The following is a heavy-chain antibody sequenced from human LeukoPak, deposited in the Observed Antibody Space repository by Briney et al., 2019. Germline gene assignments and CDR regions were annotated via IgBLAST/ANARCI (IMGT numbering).Heavy chain of an antibody. CDR2: ISGSGGST. Sequence: GGSLRLSCAASGFTFSSYAMSWVRQAPGKGLEWVSAISGSGGSTYYADSVKGRFTISRDNSKNTLYLQMNSLRAEDTAVYYCAPKYYDFWSGYQNLYYYYGMDVWGQGTTVTVSS. CDR1: GFTFSSYA. V-gene: IGHV3-23*01. CDR3: APKYYDFWSGYQNLYYYYGMDV. D-gene: IGHD3-3*01. J-gene: IGHJ6*02.